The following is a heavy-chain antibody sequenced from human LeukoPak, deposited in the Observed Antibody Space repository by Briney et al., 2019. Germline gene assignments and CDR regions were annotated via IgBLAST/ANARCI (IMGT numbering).Heavy chain of an antibody. CDR2: ISAYNGNT. CDR3: ARDLPGERNNWNDGNDAFDI. D-gene: IGHD1-20*01. Sequence: ASVKVSCKASGYTFTSYGISWVRQAPGQGLEWMGWISAYNGNTNYAQKLQGRVTMTTDTSTSTAYMELRSLRSDDTAVYYCARDLPGERNNWNDGNDAFDIWGQGTTVTVSS. V-gene: IGHV1-18*01. J-gene: IGHJ3*02. CDR1: GYTFTSYG.